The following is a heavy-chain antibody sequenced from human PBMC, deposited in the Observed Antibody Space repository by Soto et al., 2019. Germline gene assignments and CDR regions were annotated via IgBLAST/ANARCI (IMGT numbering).Heavy chain of an antibody. Sequence: EASVKVSCKVSGGTFREYAMSWVRQAPGQGLEWMGGIIPMFGTPNYAEKFQGRVTITADESTNTAYMEVSSLTSGDTAVYYCARDSTAMVTTNFDYWGQGTLVTVSS. CDR2: IIPMFGTP. CDR1: GGTFREYA. J-gene: IGHJ4*02. CDR3: ARDSTAMVTTNFDY. D-gene: IGHD5-18*01. V-gene: IGHV1-69*13.